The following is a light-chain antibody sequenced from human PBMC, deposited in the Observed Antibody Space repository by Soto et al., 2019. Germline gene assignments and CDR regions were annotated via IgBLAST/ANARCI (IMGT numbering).Light chain of an antibody. CDR2: DAS. V-gene: IGKV3-15*01. J-gene: IGKJ1*01. Sequence: EKVMTQSPSTLSVSAGERATLSCGASQSVRRNLAWYQQKPGQPPRLLIYDASTRTTRIPSRFSGSGSGTEFTLTISSLQSEDFAVYYCQQYDNWPRTFGQGTKVDIK. CDR1: QSVRRN. CDR3: QQYDNWPRT.